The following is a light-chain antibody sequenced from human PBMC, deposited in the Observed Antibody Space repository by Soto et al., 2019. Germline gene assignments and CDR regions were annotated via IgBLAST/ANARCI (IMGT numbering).Light chain of an antibody. Sequence: IRMTQSPSTQSASIWDRVTITCRASQSIGNWLAWYQQKPGRAPKLLMYEASSLESGVPSRFSGSGSGTEFTLTISGLQPDDFATYYCQQYNSYSWTFGQGTKVDIK. CDR3: QQYNSYSWT. CDR1: QSIGNW. J-gene: IGKJ1*01. V-gene: IGKV1-5*03. CDR2: EAS.